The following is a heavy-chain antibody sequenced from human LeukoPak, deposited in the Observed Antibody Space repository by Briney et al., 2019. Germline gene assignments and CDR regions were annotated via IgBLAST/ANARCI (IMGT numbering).Heavy chain of an antibody. CDR2: IYYSGST. Sequence: PSETLSLTCTVSGGSISSYYWSWIRQPPGKGLEWIGYIYYSGSTNYNPSLKSRVTISVDTSKNQFSLKLSSVTAADTAVYYCASYSGSPNYFDYWGQGTLVTVSS. D-gene: IGHD1-26*01. CDR3: ASYSGSPNYFDY. V-gene: IGHV4-59*12. J-gene: IGHJ4*02. CDR1: GGSISSYY.